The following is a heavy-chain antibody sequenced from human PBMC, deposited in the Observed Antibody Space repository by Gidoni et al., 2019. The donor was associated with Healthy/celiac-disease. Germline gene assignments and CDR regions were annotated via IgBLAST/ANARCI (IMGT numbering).Heavy chain of an antibody. Sequence: QVQLQQSGAGLLKPPEHLSLTCAVDGRSFSGSCWHWIRQPPGTGLEWIGEINHSGSTNHNPSHKSPVTISVDTSRNKFSMKLSSQTAADTAVYYCARVCAIAVAYTSVGPPTWFDPWGQGTLVTVSS. V-gene: IGHV4-34*01. CDR3: ARVCAIAVAYTSVGPPTWFDP. J-gene: IGHJ5*02. D-gene: IGHD6-19*01. CDR1: GRSFSGSC. CDR2: INHSGST.